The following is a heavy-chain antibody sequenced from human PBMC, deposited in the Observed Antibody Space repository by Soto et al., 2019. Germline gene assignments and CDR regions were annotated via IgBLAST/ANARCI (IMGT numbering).Heavy chain of an antibody. D-gene: IGHD3-22*01. Sequence: SETLSLTCAVSGGSISSGGYSWSWIRQPPGKGLEWIGYIYHSGSTYYNPSLKSRVTISVDRSKNQFSLKLSSVTAADTAVYYCARDYYDSSGYYRLDYWGQGTLVTVSS. CDR1: GGSISSGGYS. CDR2: IYHSGST. J-gene: IGHJ4*02. V-gene: IGHV4-30-2*01. CDR3: ARDYYDSSGYYRLDY.